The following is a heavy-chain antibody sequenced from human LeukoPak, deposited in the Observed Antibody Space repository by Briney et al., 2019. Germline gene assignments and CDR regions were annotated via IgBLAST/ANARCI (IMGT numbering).Heavy chain of an antibody. J-gene: IGHJ4*02. D-gene: IGHD6-19*01. CDR1: GFTFSTYA. CDR2: ISGSGGGT. Sequence: PGGSLRLSCAASGFTFSTYAMSWVRQAPGKGLEWVSAISGSGGGTYYADSVKGRFTISRDNSKNTLYLQMNSLRAEDTAVYYCASHSGWYDSYYFDYWGQGTLVTVS. V-gene: IGHV3-23*01. CDR3: ASHSGWYDSYYFDY.